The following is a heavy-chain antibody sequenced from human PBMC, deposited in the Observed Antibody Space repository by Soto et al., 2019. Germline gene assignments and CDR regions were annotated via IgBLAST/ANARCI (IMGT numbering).Heavy chain of an antibody. Sequence: SVKVSCKASGGTFSSYAISWVRQAPGQGLEWMGGIIPIFGTANYAQRFQGRVTITRDTSASTAYMELSSLTSEDTAVYYCARRGALTSYYYGYYFDYWGQGTLVTVSS. CDR2: IIPIFGTA. CDR3: ARRGALTSYYYGYYFDY. CDR1: GGTFSSYA. V-gene: IGHV1-69*05. D-gene: IGHD3-9*01. J-gene: IGHJ4*02.